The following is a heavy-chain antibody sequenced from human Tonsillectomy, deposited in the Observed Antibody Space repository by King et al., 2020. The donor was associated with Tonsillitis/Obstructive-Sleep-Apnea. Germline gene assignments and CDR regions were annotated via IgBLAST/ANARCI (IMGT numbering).Heavy chain of an antibody. D-gene: IGHD2-15*01. V-gene: IGHV4-39*01. CDR3: ARHGGTPHLNWFDP. Sequence: LQLQESGPGLVKPSETLSLTCTVSGGSISSTSYYWGWIRQPPGKGREWIGSIYYSGSTYYNPSLKSRVTISVDTSKNQFSLKLSSVTAAETAVYYCARHGGTPHLNWFDPWGQGTLVTVSS. J-gene: IGHJ5*02. CDR1: GGSISSTSYY. CDR2: IYYSGST.